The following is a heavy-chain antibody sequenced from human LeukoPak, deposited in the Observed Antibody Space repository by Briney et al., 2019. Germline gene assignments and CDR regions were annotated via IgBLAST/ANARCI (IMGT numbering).Heavy chain of an antibody. Sequence: GGSLRPSCAASGFTFSSYAMSWVRQAPGKGLEWVANIKQDGSEKYYVDSVKGRFTISRDNAKNSLYLQMNSLRAEDTAVYYCARDWDYDFWSGYSNDAFDIWGQGTMVTVSS. CDR1: GFTFSSYA. V-gene: IGHV3-7*01. CDR2: IKQDGSEK. J-gene: IGHJ3*02. CDR3: ARDWDYDFWSGYSNDAFDI. D-gene: IGHD3-3*01.